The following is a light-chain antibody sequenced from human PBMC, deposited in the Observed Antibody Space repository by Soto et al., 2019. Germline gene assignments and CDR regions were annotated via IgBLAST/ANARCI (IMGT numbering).Light chain of an antibody. CDR1: QSVSTTY. V-gene: IGKV3-20*01. J-gene: IGKJ2*01. CDR3: QHYGGSPPYT. CDR2: DAS. Sequence: EIVLTQSPGTLSLSPGERATLSRRASQSVSTTYLTWYQQKPGQAPRLLIYDASSRATGIPDRFSGSGSGTDFTLTINRLEPEDFAVYYCQHYGGSPPYTFGQGTKLEIK.